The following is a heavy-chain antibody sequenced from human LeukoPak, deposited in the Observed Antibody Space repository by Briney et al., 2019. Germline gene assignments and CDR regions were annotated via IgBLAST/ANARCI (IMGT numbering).Heavy chain of an antibody. CDR1: GFTFDDYA. CDR3: AKDRGAVAGEGFDY. D-gene: IGHD6-19*01. CDR2: ISWNSGSI. Sequence: GRSLRLSCAASGFTFDDYAMHWVRQAPGKGLEWVSGISWNSGSIGYADSVKGRFTISRDNAKNSLYLQMNSLRAEDTALYYCAKDRGAVAGEGFDYWGQGTLVTVSS. V-gene: IGHV3-9*01. J-gene: IGHJ4*02.